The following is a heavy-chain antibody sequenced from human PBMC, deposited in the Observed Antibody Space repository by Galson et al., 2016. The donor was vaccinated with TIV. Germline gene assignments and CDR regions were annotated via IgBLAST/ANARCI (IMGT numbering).Heavy chain of an antibody. CDR3: VRARTGWYELDY. V-gene: IGHV3-21*01. D-gene: IGHD6-19*01. CDR1: GYTFRSYT. CDR2: ITTTVPNT. Sequence: SLRLSCAASGYTFRSYTMTWVRQAPGKGLEWVSAITTTVPNTYYADSLKGRFTISRDNAKSSLFLQMNSLRVEDTGVYYCVRARTGWYELDYWGQGTLVTVPS. J-gene: IGHJ4*02.